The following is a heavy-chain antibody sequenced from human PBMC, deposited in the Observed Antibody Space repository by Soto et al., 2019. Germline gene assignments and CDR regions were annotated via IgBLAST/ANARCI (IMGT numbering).Heavy chain of an antibody. CDR3: AKKVNSGPGSQYFDY. CDR1: GFTFSSYS. Sequence: GGSLRLSCAASGFTFSSYSMSWVRQAPGKGLEWVSGFRTSGDGGTTYYADSVKGRFTISRDNSKNMLFLQMNSLRAGDTAIYYCAKKVNSGPGSQYFDYWGQGTLVTVSS. D-gene: IGHD3-10*01. V-gene: IGHV3-23*01. J-gene: IGHJ4*02. CDR2: FRTSGDGGTT.